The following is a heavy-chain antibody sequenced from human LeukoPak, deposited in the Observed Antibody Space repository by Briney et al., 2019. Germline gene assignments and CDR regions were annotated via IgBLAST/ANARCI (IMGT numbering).Heavy chain of an antibody. CDR2: IIPILGIA. Sequence: SVKVSCKASGGTFSSYAISWVRQAPGQGLDWMGRIIPILGIANYAQKFQGSVTITADKSTSTAYMELSSLRSEDTAVYYCARDLLLGVVVVPAAPYYYGMDVWGQGTTVTVSS. V-gene: IGHV1-69*04. J-gene: IGHJ6*02. D-gene: IGHD2-2*01. CDR3: ARDLLLGVVVVPAAPYYYGMDV. CDR1: GGTFSSYA.